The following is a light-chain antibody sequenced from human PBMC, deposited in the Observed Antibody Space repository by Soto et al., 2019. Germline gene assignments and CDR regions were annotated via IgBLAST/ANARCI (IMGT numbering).Light chain of an antibody. CDR1: QSISSW. J-gene: IGKJ1*01. CDR3: QHYNSYSEA. V-gene: IGKV1-5*03. Sequence: EIQISQSPCNLFASVGERVTIPFRASQSISSWLAWYQQKPGKAPKLLIYKASTLKSGVPSRFSGSGSGTEFTLTISSLQPDDFATYYCQHYNSYSEAFGQATKVDIK. CDR2: KAS.